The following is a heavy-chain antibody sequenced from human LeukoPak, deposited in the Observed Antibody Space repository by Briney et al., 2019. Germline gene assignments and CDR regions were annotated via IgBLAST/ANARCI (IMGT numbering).Heavy chain of an antibody. CDR3: ATPGFRYDSSGYYPGRAFDI. V-gene: IGHV1-24*01. CDR2: FDPEDGET. CDR1: GYTLTELS. Sequence: ASVKVSCKVSGYTLTELSMHWVRQAPGKGLEWMGGFDPEDGETIHAQKFQGRVTMTEDTSTDTAYMELSSLRSEDTAVYYCATPGFRYDSSGYYPGRAFDIWGQGTMVTVSS. J-gene: IGHJ3*02. D-gene: IGHD3-22*01.